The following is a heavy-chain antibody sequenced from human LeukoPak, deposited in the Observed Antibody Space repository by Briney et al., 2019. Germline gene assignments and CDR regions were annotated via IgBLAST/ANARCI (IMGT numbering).Heavy chain of an antibody. D-gene: IGHD3-10*01. CDR3: ARGGSGSGYLYYFDS. Sequence: GASVKVSXKASGYSFSDYSMHWVRQAPGQGLEWMGRINSNSGGTSYAQNFQGRVTMTRDTSISTAYMEVSGLTSDDTAVYYCARGGSGSGYLYYFDSWGQGTLVSVSS. CDR2: INSNSGGT. CDR1: GYSFSDYS. J-gene: IGHJ4*02. V-gene: IGHV1-2*06.